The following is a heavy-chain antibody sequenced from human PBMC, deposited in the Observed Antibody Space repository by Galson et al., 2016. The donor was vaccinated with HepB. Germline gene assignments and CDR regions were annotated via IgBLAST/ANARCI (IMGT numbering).Heavy chain of an antibody. CDR2: TWYAGGIE. CDR3: AKDRGGIQLWGLHGMDV. CDR1: GFSLGTYG. D-gene: IGHD5-18*01. V-gene: IGHV3-33*03. J-gene: IGHJ6*02. Sequence: SLRLSCAASGFSLGTYGMNWVRQAPGKGLEWVAFTWYAGGIEYYADSVQGRFSISRDKSKNTLYLEMNSLRAEDTAVYFCAKDRGGIQLWGLHGMDVWGQGTTVTVSS.